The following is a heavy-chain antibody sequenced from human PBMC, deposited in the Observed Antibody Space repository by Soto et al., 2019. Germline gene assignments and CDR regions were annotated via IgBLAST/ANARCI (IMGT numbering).Heavy chain of an antibody. CDR3: AREAAYCGGDCYYFDY. V-gene: IGHV3-33*01. J-gene: IGHJ4*02. CDR1: GFTFSSYG. CDR2: IWYDGSNK. Sequence: QVQLVESGGGVVQPGRSLRLSCAASGFTFSSYGMHWVRQAPGKGLEWVAVIWYDGSNKYYADSVKGRFTISRDNXKXRLYLQMNSLRAEDTAVYYCAREAAYCGGDCYYFDYWGQGTLVTVSS. D-gene: IGHD2-21*02.